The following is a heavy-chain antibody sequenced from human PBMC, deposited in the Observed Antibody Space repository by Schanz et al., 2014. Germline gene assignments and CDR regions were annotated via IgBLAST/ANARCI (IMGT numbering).Heavy chain of an antibody. CDR2: IIPIHGIV. CDR1: GGTFSTYP. Sequence: QVQLVQSGAEVKKPGSSMKVSCKASGGTFSTYPINWLRQAPGQGLEWMGRIIPIHGIVNYAQRFQDRGRITADKTTNTAYMELSSLRSDDTAVYYCARKGVDGAAGGNYWGQGTLVTVSS. J-gene: IGHJ4*02. V-gene: IGHV1-69*02. CDR3: ARKGVDGAAGGNY. D-gene: IGHD6-13*01.